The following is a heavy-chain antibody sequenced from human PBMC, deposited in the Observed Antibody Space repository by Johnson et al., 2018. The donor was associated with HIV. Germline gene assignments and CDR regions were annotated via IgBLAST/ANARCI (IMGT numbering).Heavy chain of an antibody. V-gene: IGHV3-15*01. CDR2: IKSKPDGGTT. CDR1: GFTFSNAW. D-gene: IGHD1-1*01. Sequence: VQLVESGGGLVKPGGSLRLSCAASGFTFSNAWMSWVRQAPGKGLEWVGRIKSKPDGGTTDYAAPVKGRFTISRDDSKNTLYLQMNSLKTEDTAVYYCTTGLYWNDAFDIWGQGTTVTVSS. CDR3: TTGLYWNDAFDI. J-gene: IGHJ3*02.